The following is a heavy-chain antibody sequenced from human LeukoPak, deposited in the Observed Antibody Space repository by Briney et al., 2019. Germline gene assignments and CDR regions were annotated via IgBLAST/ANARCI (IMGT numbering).Heavy chain of an antibody. CDR2: ISSSGSTI. CDR3: ARETYYYDSSGFGY. V-gene: IGHV3-11*04. Sequence: GGSLRLSCAASGFTFSDYYMSWIRQAPGKGLEWVSYISSSGSTIYYADSVKGRFTISRDNAKNSLYLQMNSLRAEDRAVYYCARETYYYDSSGFGYWGQGTLVTVSP. D-gene: IGHD3-22*01. CDR1: GFTFSDYY. J-gene: IGHJ4*02.